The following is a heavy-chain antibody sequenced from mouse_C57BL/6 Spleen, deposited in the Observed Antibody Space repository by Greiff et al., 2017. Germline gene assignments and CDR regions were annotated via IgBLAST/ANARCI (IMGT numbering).Heavy chain of an antibody. J-gene: IGHJ3*01. V-gene: IGHV1-72*01. CDR3: AREGGNYGNEVAY. D-gene: IGHD2-1*01. CDR2: IDPNSGGT. Sequence: VQLQQPGAELVKPGASVKLSCKASGYTFTSYWMHWVKQRPGRGLEWIGRIDPNSGGTKYNEKFKSKATLTVDKPSSPAYMQLSSLTCEDSAVYYCAREGGNYGNEVAYWGEGTLVTVSA. CDR1: GYTFTSYW.